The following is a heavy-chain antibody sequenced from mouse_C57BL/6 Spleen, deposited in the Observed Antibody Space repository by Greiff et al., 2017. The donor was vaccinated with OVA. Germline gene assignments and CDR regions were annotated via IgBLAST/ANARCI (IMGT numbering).Heavy chain of an antibody. J-gene: IGHJ3*01. CDR3: VRGDGSSYQAWFAY. CDR1: GFTFNTYA. D-gene: IGHD1-1*01. V-gene: IGHV10-3*01. Sequence: EVQVVESGGGLVQPKGSLKLSCAASGFTFNTYAMHWVRQAPGKGLEWVARIRSKSSNYATYYADSVKDRFTISRDDSQSMLYLQMNNLKTEDTAMYYGVRGDGSSYQAWFAYWGQGTLVTVSA. CDR2: IRSKSSNYAT.